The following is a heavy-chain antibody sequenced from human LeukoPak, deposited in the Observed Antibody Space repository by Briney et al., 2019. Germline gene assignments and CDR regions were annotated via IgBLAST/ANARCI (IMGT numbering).Heavy chain of an antibody. CDR1: GYSFTSYW. CDR3: ARHHYYYDRGPYPGHY. J-gene: IGHJ4*02. CDR2: IYPGDSDT. Sequence: GESLKISCKGSGYSFTSYWIGWVRQMPGKGLEWMGIIYPGDSDTRYSPSFQGQVTISVDKSINTAYLQWSSLKASDTAIYYCARHHYYYDRGPYPGHYRGQGTLVTVSS. V-gene: IGHV5-51*01. D-gene: IGHD3-22*01.